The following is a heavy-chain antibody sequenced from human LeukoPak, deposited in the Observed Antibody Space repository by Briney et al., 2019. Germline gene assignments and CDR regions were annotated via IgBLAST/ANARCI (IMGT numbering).Heavy chain of an antibody. CDR1: GFTFSSYS. V-gene: IGHV3-21*01. CDR2: ISSSSSYI. J-gene: IGHJ4*02. Sequence: GSLRLSCAASGFTFSSYSMNWVRQAPGKGLEWVSSISSSSSYIYYADSVKGRFTISRDNAKNSLYLQMNSLRAEDTAVYYCAREPDYGDYAPFDYWGQRTLVTVSS. CDR3: AREPDYGDYAPFDY. D-gene: IGHD4-17*01.